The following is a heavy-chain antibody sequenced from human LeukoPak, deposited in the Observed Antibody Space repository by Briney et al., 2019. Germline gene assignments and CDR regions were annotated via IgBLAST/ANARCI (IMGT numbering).Heavy chain of an antibody. D-gene: IGHD6-19*01. Sequence: GGSLRLSCAASGFTFSAFAMTWVRQAPGKGLEWVSTITDDGYNTYSADSVKGRITFSRDNSKNTLSLQLGGLRAEDTAVYYCAKDLSYTSGASDHWGQGTLVTVSS. V-gene: IGHV3-23*01. CDR3: AKDLSYTSGASDH. J-gene: IGHJ4*02. CDR2: ITDDGYNT. CDR1: GFTFSAFA.